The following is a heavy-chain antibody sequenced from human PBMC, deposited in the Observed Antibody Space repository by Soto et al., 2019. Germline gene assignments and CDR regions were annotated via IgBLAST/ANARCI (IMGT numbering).Heavy chain of an antibody. V-gene: IGHV4-34*01. J-gene: IGHJ4*02. Sequence: QVQLQQWGAGLLTPSETLSLTCAVYGGSFSGYYWSWIRQPPGKGLEWIGEINHSGSPNYNPSLKPRVTISVDTSKNQFSLQLSSVTAADTAVYYCARGMTLGYCSGGSCYPKHYFDYWGQGTLVTVSS. CDR2: INHSGSP. CDR3: ARGMTLGYCSGGSCYPKHYFDY. D-gene: IGHD2-15*01. CDR1: GGSFSGYY.